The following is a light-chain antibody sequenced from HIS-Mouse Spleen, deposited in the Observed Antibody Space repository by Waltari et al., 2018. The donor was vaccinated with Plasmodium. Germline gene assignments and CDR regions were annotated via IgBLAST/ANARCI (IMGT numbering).Light chain of an antibody. V-gene: IGLV3-25*03. Sequence: SYELTQPPSVSVSPGQTARITCSGDALPKQYAYSHQQKPGQAPVLVIYKDSERPSGIPERFSGSSSGTTVTLTSSGVQAEDEADYYCQSADSSGTPNWVFGGGTKLTVL. J-gene: IGLJ3*02. CDR3: QSADSSGTPNWV. CDR2: KDS. CDR1: ALPKQY.